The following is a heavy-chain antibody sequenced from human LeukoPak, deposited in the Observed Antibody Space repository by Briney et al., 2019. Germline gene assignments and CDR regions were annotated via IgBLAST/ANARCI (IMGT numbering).Heavy chain of an antibody. D-gene: IGHD1-1*01. Sequence: GGSLRLSCAASGFTFSSYAMSWVRQAPGKGLEWVSAISGSGGSTYYADSVKGRFTISRDNSKNTLYVQMSSLRAEDTAVYYCATRSTTGTSYYYYYYGMDVWGQGTTVTVSS. CDR1: GFTFSSYA. CDR2: ISGSGGST. CDR3: ATRSTTGTSYYYYYYGMDV. V-gene: IGHV3-23*01. J-gene: IGHJ6*02.